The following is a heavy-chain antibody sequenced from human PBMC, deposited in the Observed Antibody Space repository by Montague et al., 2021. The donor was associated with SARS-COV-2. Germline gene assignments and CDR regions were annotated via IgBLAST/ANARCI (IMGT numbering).Heavy chain of an antibody. CDR3: ARAPYTCFFVHRVNCMDV. CDR1: GGSMSGYY. D-gene: IGHD3-3*01. J-gene: IGHJ6*02. Sequence: SETLSLTCAVYGGSMSGYYWSWIRQSPGKGLEWIADINHSGSTNYNPSLKSRVTISVDTSKNQFSLQLSSVTAADTAVYYCARAPYTCFFVHRVNCMDVWGQGAPVTVSS. CDR2: INHSGST. V-gene: IGHV4-34*01.